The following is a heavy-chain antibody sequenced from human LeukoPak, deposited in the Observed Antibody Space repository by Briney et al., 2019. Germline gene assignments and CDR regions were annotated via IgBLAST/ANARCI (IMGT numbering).Heavy chain of an antibody. Sequence: ASVKVSCKASGYTFTSYAISWVRQAPGQGLEWMGGIIPIFGTANYAQKFQGRVTITADESTSTAYMELSSLRSEDTAVYYCARVRSSGYYTGIYYYYGMDVWGQGTTVTVSS. D-gene: IGHD3-3*01. J-gene: IGHJ6*02. CDR1: GYTFTSYA. CDR3: ARVRSSGYYTGIYYYYGMDV. CDR2: IIPIFGTA. V-gene: IGHV1-69*13.